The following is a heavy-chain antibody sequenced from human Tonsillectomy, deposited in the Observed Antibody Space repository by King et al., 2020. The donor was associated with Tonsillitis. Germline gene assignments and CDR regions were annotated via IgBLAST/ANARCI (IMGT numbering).Heavy chain of an antibody. Sequence: VQLVESGGGLVKPGGSLRLCCAASGFTFTNAWMTWVRQAPGKGLEWVGRIKSKIDGGTTDFSAPVKGRLIISRDDSKNTMCLQMNSLTFEDTAVYYCTTDPVGVTGFDHWGQGTLVTVSS. CDR3: TTDPVGVTGFDH. D-gene: IGHD1-26*01. V-gene: IGHV3-15*01. CDR2: IKSKIDGGTT. CDR1: GFTFTNAW. J-gene: IGHJ4*02.